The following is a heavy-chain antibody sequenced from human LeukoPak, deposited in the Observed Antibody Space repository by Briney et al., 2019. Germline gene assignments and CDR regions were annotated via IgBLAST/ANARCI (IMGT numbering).Heavy chain of an antibody. CDR1: GGSISSFY. CDR3: ARVGYYHGSGYSAFDY. V-gene: IGHV4-4*07. D-gene: IGHD3-22*01. Sequence: PSETLSLTCTVSGGSISSFYWNWIRQPAGKGLEWIGRIYTSGSTNYNPSLKSRVTMSVDTSKNQFSLKLSSVTAADTAVYYCARVGYYHGSGYSAFDYWGQGTPVTVSS. J-gene: IGHJ4*02. CDR2: IYTSGST.